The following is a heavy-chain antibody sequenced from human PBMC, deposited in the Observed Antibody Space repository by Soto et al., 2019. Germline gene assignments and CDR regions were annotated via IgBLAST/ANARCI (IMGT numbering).Heavy chain of an antibody. CDR3: ARRKVVAASPFDY. CDR2: INHSGST. J-gene: IGHJ4*02. CDR1: GGSFSGYY. D-gene: IGHD2-15*01. V-gene: IGHV4-34*01. Sequence: QVQLQQWGAGLLKPSETLSLTCAVYGGSFSGYYWSWIRQPPGKGLEWIGEINHSGSTNYNPSLKSRATISVDTSKNQFSLKLSSVPAADTAVYYCARRKVVAASPFDYWGQGTLVTVSS.